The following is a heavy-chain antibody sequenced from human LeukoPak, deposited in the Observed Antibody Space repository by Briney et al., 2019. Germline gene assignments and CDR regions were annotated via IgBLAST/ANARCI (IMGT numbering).Heavy chain of an antibody. CDR2: IYYSGST. D-gene: IGHD1-26*01. V-gene: IGHV4-31*03. CDR1: GGSISSGGYY. Sequence: SETLSLTCTVSGGSISSGGYYWSWIRQHPGKGLEWIGYIYYSGSTYYNPSLKSRVTISVDTSKNQFSLKLSSVTAADTAVYYCAREGMGASGPFDYWGQGTLVTVSS. J-gene: IGHJ4*02. CDR3: AREGMGASGPFDY.